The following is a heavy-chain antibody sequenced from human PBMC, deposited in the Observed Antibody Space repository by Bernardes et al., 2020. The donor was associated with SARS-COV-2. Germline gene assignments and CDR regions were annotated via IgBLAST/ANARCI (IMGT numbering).Heavy chain of an antibody. J-gene: IGHJ4*02. D-gene: IGHD5-18*01. CDR3: ARDQGYSYVYASDY. CDR1: GFTFSDYW. CDR2: ISSDGSST. V-gene: IGHV3-74*01. Sequence: VWSLRLSCAASGFTFSDYWMHWVRQAPGKGLVWVSRISSDGSSTNYADSVKGRFTISRDNAKNTLYLQMNSLRADDTAVYYCARDQGYSYVYASDYWGQGTLVTVSS.